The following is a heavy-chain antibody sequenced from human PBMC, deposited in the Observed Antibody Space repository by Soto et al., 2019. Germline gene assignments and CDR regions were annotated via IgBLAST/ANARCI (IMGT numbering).Heavy chain of an antibody. D-gene: IGHD3-3*01. Sequence: FKAPGYTFTIYDINWVRLATGQCLEWMGWMNPNSGKTGYAQKFQGRVTMTRNTSISTAYMELSSLRSEDTAVYYCARGRYDFWSGYSNYYYMDVWGKGTTVTVSS. J-gene: IGHJ6*03. CDR3: ARGRYDFWSGYSNYYYMDV. V-gene: IGHV1-8*01. CDR1: GYTFTIYD. CDR2: MNPNSGKT.